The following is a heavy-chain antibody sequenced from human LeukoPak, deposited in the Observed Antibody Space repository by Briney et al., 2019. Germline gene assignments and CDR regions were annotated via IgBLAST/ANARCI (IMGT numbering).Heavy chain of an antibody. D-gene: IGHD3-22*01. J-gene: IGHJ4*02. Sequence: ASVKVSCKASGYTFISYGISWVRQAPGHGLEWMGWISVYNGNTNYAQKLQGRVTMTTGTPSSTAYMELRSLRSDDTAMYYCARVFDSSGYDFDYWGQGTLVTVSS. V-gene: IGHV1-18*01. CDR2: ISVYNGNT. CDR3: ARVFDSSGYDFDY. CDR1: GYTFISYG.